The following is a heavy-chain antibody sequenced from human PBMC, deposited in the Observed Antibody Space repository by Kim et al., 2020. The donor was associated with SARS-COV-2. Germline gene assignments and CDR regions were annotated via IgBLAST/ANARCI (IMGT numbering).Heavy chain of an antibody. D-gene: IGHD6-13*01. J-gene: IGHJ4*02. Sequence: GGSLRLSCSASGFTFSSYSMHWVRQAPGKGLEYVSAISNNGRIIDYADSVKGRFTISRDNSKNTLYLQMSSLRAEDTAVYYCVNGEKKQLDYFDYWGQGT. CDR2: ISNNGRII. CDR1: GFTFSSYS. V-gene: IGHV3-64D*09. CDR3: VNGEKKQLDYFDY.